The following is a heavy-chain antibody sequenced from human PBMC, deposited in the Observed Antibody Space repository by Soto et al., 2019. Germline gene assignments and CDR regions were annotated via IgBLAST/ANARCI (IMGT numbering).Heavy chain of an antibody. Sequence: GGSLRLSCAASGFTFSSYGMHWVRQAPGKGLEWVAVISYDGSNKYYADSVKGRFTISRDNSKNTLYLQMNSLRAEDTAVYYCAKGIAAGGTPDYYYYGMDVWGQGTTVTVSS. CDR1: GFTFSSYG. J-gene: IGHJ6*02. V-gene: IGHV3-30*18. D-gene: IGHD6-13*01. CDR3: AKGIAAGGTPDYYYYGMDV. CDR2: ISYDGSNK.